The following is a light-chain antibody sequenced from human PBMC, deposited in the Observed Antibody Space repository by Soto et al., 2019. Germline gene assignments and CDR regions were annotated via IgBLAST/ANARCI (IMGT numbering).Light chain of an antibody. CDR1: QSVSSSY. J-gene: IGKJ2*01. CDR2: GAS. CDR3: QQYGSS. V-gene: IGKV3-20*01. Sequence: EIVLTQSPGTLSLSPGESATLSCRASQSVSSSYLAWYQQRPGQAPRLLIYGASSRAAGIPDRFSGSGSGTDFTLTISRLEPEDLAVYYCQQYGSSFGQGTKLQIK.